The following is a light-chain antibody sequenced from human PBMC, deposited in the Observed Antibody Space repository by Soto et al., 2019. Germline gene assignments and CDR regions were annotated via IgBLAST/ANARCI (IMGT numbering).Light chain of an antibody. CDR1: QSVSSS. Sequence: EMVMTQSPATLSVSPGERGTRSCRASQSVSSSLAWYQQKPGQAPRLLIYGASTRATGIPARFSGSGSGTEFTLTISSLQSEDFAVYYCQQYNNWWTFGQGTKVDIK. J-gene: IGKJ1*01. CDR2: GAS. V-gene: IGKV3-15*01. CDR3: QQYNNWWT.